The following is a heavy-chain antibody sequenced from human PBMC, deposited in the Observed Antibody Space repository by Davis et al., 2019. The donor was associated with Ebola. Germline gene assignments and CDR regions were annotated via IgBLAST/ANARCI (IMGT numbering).Heavy chain of an antibody. CDR2: IDWDDDK. Sequence: SGPTLVKPTQTLTLTCTFSGFSLSTSGMCVSWIRQPPGKALEWLALIDWDDDKYYSTSLKTRLTISKDTSKNQVVLTMTNTDPVDTATYYCARGRAHYYDSSGEFDYWGQGTLVTVSS. CDR3: ARGRAHYYDSSGEFDY. V-gene: IGHV2-70*01. D-gene: IGHD3-22*01. J-gene: IGHJ4*02. CDR1: GFSLSTSGMC.